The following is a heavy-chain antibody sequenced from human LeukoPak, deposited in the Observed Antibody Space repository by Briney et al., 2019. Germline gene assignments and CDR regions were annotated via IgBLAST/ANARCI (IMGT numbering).Heavy chain of an antibody. CDR2: ISYDGSNK. J-gene: IGHJ4*02. D-gene: IGHD5-18*01. CDR3: AKDSGYSYGSQLGG. V-gene: IGHV3-30*18. CDR1: GFTFSSYG. Sequence: GGSLRLSCAASGFTFSSYGMHRVRQAPGKGLEWVAVISYDGSNKYYADSVKGRFTISRDNSKNTLYPQMNSLRAEDTAVYYCAKDSGYSYGSQLGGWGQGTLVTVSS.